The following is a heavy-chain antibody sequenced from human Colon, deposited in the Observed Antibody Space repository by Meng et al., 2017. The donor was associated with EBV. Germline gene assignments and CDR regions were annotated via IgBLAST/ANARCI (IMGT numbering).Heavy chain of an antibody. J-gene: IGHJ4*02. CDR3: ARVPTTGYKDH. CDR2: VSHPGST. Sequence: QVLLQQLGAGLFKPSGTLSLTCTVNGGSFSGYVWSWVRQPPGKGMEWIGEVSHPGSTNYNPSLKSRVTISVDASEKQFSLRLTSVTAADSAVYYCARVPTTGYKDHWGQGTLVTVSS. CDR1: GGSFSGYV. V-gene: IGHV4-34*01. D-gene: IGHD3-9*01.